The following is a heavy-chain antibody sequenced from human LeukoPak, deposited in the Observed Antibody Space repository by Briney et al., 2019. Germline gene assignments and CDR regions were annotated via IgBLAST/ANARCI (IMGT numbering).Heavy chain of an antibody. D-gene: IGHD3-10*01. Sequence: ASVKVSCKASGGTFSSYAISWVRQAPGQGLEWMGWISAYNGNTNYAQKLQGRVTMTTDTSTSTAYMELRSLRSDDTAVYYCARDTVRGVIIPFDYWGQGTLVTVSS. CDR3: ARDTVRGVIIPFDY. CDR2: ISAYNGNT. CDR1: GGTFSSYA. V-gene: IGHV1-18*01. J-gene: IGHJ4*02.